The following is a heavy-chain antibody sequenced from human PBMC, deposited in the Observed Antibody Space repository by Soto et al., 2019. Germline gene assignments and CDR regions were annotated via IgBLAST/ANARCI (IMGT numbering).Heavy chain of an antibody. CDR3: AKDRMGASGWFDP. D-gene: IGHD1-26*01. Sequence: GGSLRLCCVASGFSFSSYTMNWVSQAPGKGLEWVSGVSGNGGKTYYADSVKGRFSISRDNSKNTLYLQLNSLRAEDTAIYYCAKDRMGASGWFDPWGQGTPVTVSS. CDR1: GFSFSSYT. J-gene: IGHJ5*02. V-gene: IGHV3-23*01. CDR2: VSGNGGKT.